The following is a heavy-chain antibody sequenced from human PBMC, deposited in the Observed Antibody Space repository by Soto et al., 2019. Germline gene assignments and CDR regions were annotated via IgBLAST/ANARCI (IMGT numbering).Heavy chain of an antibody. CDR3: ARHHVRGRTIAGAAEF. CDR2: INQSGNT. CDR1: GGSFTGYY. Sequence: SETPSLTCAVYGGSFTGYYWSWIRQPPGKGLEWIGEINQSGNTNYNPSLKSRVTISVDTSKNQLFLNLTSVTAADTAMYYCARHHVRGRTIAGAAEFWGQGTLGTVSS. V-gene: IGHV4-34*01. J-gene: IGHJ4*02. D-gene: IGHD6-13*01.